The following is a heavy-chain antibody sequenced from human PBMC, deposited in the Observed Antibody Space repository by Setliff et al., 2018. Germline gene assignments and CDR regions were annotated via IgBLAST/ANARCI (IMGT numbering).Heavy chain of an antibody. J-gene: IGHJ4*02. V-gene: IGHV4-38-2*01. CDR1: GYSISSGYY. D-gene: IGHD3-10*01. CDR3: ARHGSGTYSPFYFDY. CDR2: IYHSGST. Sequence: PSETLSLTCAVSGYSISSGYYWGWIRQPPGKGLEWIGSIYHSGSTYYNPSLKSRVTISVDTSKNQFSLKLSSVTAADTAVFYCARHGSGTYSPFYFDYWGQGTLVTVSS.